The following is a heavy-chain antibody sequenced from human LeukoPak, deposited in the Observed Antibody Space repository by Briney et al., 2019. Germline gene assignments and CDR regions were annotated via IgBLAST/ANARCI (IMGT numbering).Heavy chain of an antibody. CDR3: ARDLTRFDA. CDR2: ISSNGNGI. Sequence: PGGSLRLSCAASGFIFSKDEMNWVRQSPGKGLEWVAYISSNGNGIHYAVSVKGRFTISRDNTKNSLDLQMNSLRVDDTAIYYCARDLTRFDAWGQGILVTVSS. J-gene: IGHJ5*02. V-gene: IGHV3-48*03. CDR1: GFIFSKDE. D-gene: IGHD3-10*01.